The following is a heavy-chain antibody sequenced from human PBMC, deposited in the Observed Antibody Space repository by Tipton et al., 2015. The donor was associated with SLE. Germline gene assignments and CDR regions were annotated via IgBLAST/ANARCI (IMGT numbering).Heavy chain of an antibody. CDR1: GFSFSGFE. CDR3: ARDDADWWFFDY. Sequence: SLRLSCATSGFSFSGFEMNWVRQAPGRGLEWLAFISGSSGAIYYADSVKGRFTISRDNAKNSLYLQMNSLRAEDMAVYYCARDDADWWFFDYWGQGTLVTVSS. V-gene: IGHV3-48*03. J-gene: IGHJ4*02. D-gene: IGHD2-15*01. CDR2: ISGSSGAI.